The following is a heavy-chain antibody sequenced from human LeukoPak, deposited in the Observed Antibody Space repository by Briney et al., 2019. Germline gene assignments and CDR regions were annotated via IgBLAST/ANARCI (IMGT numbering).Heavy chain of an antibody. CDR3: ARALTILSWFTPRDGWFDP. V-gene: IGHV1-8*01. D-gene: IGHD6-13*01. CDR2: MNPNSGNT. Sequence: ASVKVSCKASGYTFTSYDIDWVRQATGQGLEWMGWMNPNSGNTGYAQKFQGRVTMTRNTSISTAYMELSSLRSEDTAVYYCARALTILSWFTPRDGWFDPWGQGTLVTVSS. CDR1: GYTFTSYD. J-gene: IGHJ5*02.